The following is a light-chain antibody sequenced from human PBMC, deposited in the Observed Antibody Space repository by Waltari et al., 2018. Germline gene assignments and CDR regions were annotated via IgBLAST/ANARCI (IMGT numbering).Light chain of an antibody. V-gene: IGKV3-11*01. J-gene: IGKJ5*01. CDR3: QQRSNWPPST. CDR1: QSVSSS. Sequence: EIVLTQSPATLSLSPGERATLSCRASQSVSSSLAWYQQKPGQAPRLLIYDASNRATGIPARFSGSGSGTDFTLTISSLEPEDFAVYYGQQRSNWPPSTFGQGTRLEIK. CDR2: DAS.